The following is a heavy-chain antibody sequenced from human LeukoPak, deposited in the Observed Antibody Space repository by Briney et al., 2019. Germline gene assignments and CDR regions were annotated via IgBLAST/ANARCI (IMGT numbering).Heavy chain of an antibody. Sequence: GASVKVSCKASGYTFTSYYMHWVRQAPGQGLEWMGIINPSGGSTSYAQKFQGRVTMTRDMSTSTAYMELSSLRSEDTAVYYCARVLAVTESFDYWGQGTLVTVSS. CDR1: GYTFTSYY. D-gene: IGHD3-3*01. CDR2: INPSGGST. V-gene: IGHV1-46*01. CDR3: ARVLAVTESFDY. J-gene: IGHJ4*02.